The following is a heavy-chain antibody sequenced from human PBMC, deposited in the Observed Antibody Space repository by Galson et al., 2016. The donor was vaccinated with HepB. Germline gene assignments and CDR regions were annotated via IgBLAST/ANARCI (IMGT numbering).Heavy chain of an antibody. D-gene: IGHD6-13*01. J-gene: IGHJ6*02. V-gene: IGHV3-48*02. CDR1: GFTFSTYS. Sequence: SLRLSCAVYGFTFSTYSMNWVRQAPGKGLEWVSYIGSGSTTIYYADSVKGRFTISRANAKNSLYLQMNSLRDDDTAVYYCARDGGQQVVRWERLRKVYYYYPMDVWGQGTTVTVSS. CDR3: ARDGGQQVVRWERLRKVYYYYPMDV. CDR2: IGSGSTTI.